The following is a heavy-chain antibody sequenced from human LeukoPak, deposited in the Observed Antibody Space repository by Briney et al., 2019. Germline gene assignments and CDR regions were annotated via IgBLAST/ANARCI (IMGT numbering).Heavy chain of an antibody. V-gene: IGHV3-7*01. J-gene: IGHJ4*02. D-gene: IGHD1-26*01. CDR2: IKQDGSEK. CDR1: GFTFSSYW. CDR3: ARAKSGSSARY. Sequence: GGSLRLSCAASGFTFSSYWMSWVRQAPGKGLEWVANIKQDGSEKYYVGSVKGRFTISRDNAKNSLYLQMNSLRAEDTAVYCCARAKSGSSARYWGQGTLVTVSS.